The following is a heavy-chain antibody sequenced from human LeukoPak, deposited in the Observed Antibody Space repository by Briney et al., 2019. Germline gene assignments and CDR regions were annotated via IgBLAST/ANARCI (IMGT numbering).Heavy chain of an antibody. Sequence: GGSLRLSCTASGFTFGDYAMSWFRQAPGKGLERVGFIRSKAYGGTTEYAASVKGRFIISRDDSKSIAYLQMNSLKTEDTAVYYCSREDSGWFYYFDYWGQGTLVTVSS. D-gene: IGHD6-13*01. V-gene: IGHV3-49*03. CDR2: IRSKAYGGTT. CDR1: GFTFGDYA. J-gene: IGHJ4*02. CDR3: SREDSGWFYYFDY.